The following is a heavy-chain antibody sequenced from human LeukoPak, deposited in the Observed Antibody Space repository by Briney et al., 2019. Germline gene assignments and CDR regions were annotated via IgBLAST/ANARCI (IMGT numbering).Heavy chain of an antibody. Sequence: PGGSLRLSCSASGFTFRKTWMQWVRQAPGKGLVWVSQINDDGKITGYADSVKGRFTVSRDNAKNTLYLQMNSLRAEDTAVYYCARDPITQDPGTFDYWGQGTLVTVSS. D-gene: IGHD3-10*01. CDR3: ARDPITQDPGTFDY. J-gene: IGHJ4*02. CDR1: GFTFRKTW. CDR2: INDDGKIT. V-gene: IGHV3-74*01.